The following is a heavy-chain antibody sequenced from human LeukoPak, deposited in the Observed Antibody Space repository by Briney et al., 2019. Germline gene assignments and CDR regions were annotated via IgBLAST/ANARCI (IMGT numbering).Heavy chain of an antibody. J-gene: IGHJ4*02. V-gene: IGHV4-59*01. CDR3: ARGSWCSYTNCMLRPFDY. CDR2: IYYSGST. Sequence: PSETLSLTCSISGSSISDYYWNWIRQPPGKGLEWIGYIYYSGSTTYNPSLKSRVTMSVDTSKNQFSLRLSSVTAADTAVYYCARGSWCSYTNCMLRPFDYWGQGSLVTVSS. D-gene: IGHD2-2*01. CDR1: GSSISDYY.